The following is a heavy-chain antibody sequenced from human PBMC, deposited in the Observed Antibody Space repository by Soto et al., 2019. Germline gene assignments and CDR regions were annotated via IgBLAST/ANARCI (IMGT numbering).Heavy chain of an antibody. CDR2: IWYDGSNK. Sequence: VQLVESGGDLVQPGGSLRLSCAASGFTFSSYGMHWVRQAPGKGLEWVAVIWYDGSNKYYADSVKGRFTISRDNSKNTLYLQMNSLRAEDTAVYYCARDRRGYSGYGDAFDIWGQGTMVTVSS. J-gene: IGHJ3*02. CDR3: ARDRRGYSGYGDAFDI. D-gene: IGHD5-12*01. CDR1: GFTFSSYG. V-gene: IGHV3-33*01.